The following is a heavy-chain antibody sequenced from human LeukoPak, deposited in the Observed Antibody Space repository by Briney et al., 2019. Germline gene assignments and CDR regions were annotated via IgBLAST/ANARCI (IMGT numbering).Heavy chain of an antibody. Sequence: PSETLSLTCAVYGGSYSGYYWSWIRQPPGKGLEWIGEVNHSGSTNYNPSLKSRVTISVDTSKNQFSLKLSSVTAADTAVHYCARTFERSEREVAGGIDYWGQGTLVTVSS. CDR2: VNHSGST. J-gene: IGHJ4*02. V-gene: IGHV4-34*01. CDR1: GGSYSGYY. CDR3: ARTFERSEREVAGGIDY. D-gene: IGHD5-12*01.